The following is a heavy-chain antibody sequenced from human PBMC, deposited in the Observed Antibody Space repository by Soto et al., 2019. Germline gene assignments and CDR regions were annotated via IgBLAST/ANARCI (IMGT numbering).Heavy chain of an antibody. D-gene: IGHD3-10*01. CDR1: GFTFDDSG. CDR3: ARDRVVRESGLTYFDY. J-gene: IGHJ4*01. CDR2: IWFDGSTK. V-gene: IGHV3-33*01. Sequence: QVQLVESGGGVVQPGRSLRLSCAASGFTFDDSGMHWVRQAPGKGLEWVAVIWFDGSTKYYVDSVEGRFTISRDNSKNTLYLQMNSLRAEDTAVYFCARDRVVRESGLTYFDYWGQGTLVTVSS.